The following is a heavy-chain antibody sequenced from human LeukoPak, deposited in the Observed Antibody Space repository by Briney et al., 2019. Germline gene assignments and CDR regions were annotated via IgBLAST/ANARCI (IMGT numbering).Heavy chain of an antibody. V-gene: IGHV1-69*13. J-gene: IGHJ4*02. D-gene: IGHD3-22*01. CDR1: GGTFSSYV. CDR2: IIPIFGTA. CDR3: ARDPLDYYDSSGHFDY. Sequence: WASVKVSCKASGGTFSSYVISWVRQAPGQGLEWMGGIIPIFGTANYAQKFQGRVTITADESTSTAYMELSSLRSEDTAVYYCARDPLDYYDSSGHFDYWGQGTLVTVSS.